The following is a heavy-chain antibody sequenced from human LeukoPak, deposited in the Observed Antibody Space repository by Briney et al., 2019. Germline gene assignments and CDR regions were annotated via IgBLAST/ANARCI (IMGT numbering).Heavy chain of an antibody. J-gene: IGHJ4*02. V-gene: IGHV3-11*04. D-gene: IGHD3-22*01. CDR2: ISYSFGDI. Sequence: GGSLRLSCVASGFTFSDFYMTWIRQAPGKGLEWVSHISYSFGDIHYADSVKGRFTISRDNAKKSLYLQMSSLRAEDTAVYYCSRENYYDSSGYYPPGYWGQGTLVTVSS. CDR1: GFTFSDFY. CDR3: SRENYYDSSGYYPPGY.